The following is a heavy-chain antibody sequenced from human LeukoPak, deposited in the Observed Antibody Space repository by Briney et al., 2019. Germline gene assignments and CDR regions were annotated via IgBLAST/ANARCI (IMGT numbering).Heavy chain of an antibody. D-gene: IGHD5-18*01. V-gene: IGHV1-69*13. J-gene: IGHJ4*02. Sequence: SVKVSCKASGGTFSSYAISWVRQAPGQGLEWMGGIIPIFGTANYAQKFQGRVTITADESTSTAYMELSSLRSEDTAVYYCARDRAEDTAMGDYWGQGTLVTVSS. CDR3: ARDRAEDTAMGDY. CDR1: GGTFSSYA. CDR2: IIPIFGTA.